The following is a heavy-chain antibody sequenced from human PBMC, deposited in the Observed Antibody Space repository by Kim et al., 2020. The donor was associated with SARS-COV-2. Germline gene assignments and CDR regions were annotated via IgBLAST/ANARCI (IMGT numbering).Heavy chain of an antibody. CDR2: INEGGDVT. CDR3: AEGKGSYGSGHKHYNWFDH. V-gene: IGHV3-23*01. J-gene: IGHJ5*02. D-gene: IGHD3-10*01. CDR1: GFMFSHFA. Sequence: GGSLRLSCAASGFMFSHFAMSWVRQAPGKWLEWVSTINEGGDVTQYADSVKGRAAISKDNFKNTLSLQMNSLRVEDTAMYYCAEGKGSYGSGHKHYNWFDHWGQGTSFTVSS.